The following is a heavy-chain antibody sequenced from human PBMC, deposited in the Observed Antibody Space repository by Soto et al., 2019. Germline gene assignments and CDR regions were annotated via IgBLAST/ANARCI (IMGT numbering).Heavy chain of an antibody. Sequence: PSQTLWITCAISGGSVSSNSAAWNWIRQSPSRGLEWLGRTYYRSKWYNDYAVSVKSRITINPDTSKNQFSLQLNSVTPEDTAVYYCARVPTSCYTIDYWGQGTLVTAPQ. CDR1: GGSVSSNSAA. J-gene: IGHJ4*02. V-gene: IGHV6-1*01. CDR2: TYYRSKWYN. CDR3: ARVPTSCYTIDY. D-gene: IGHD2-2*02.